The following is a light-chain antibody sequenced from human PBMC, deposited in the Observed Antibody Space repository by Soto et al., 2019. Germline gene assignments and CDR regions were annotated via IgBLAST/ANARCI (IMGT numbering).Light chain of an antibody. J-gene: IGLJ3*02. Sequence: QSALTQPPSASGSPGQPVTISCTGTSSDVGGYNYVSWYQQHPGKAPKVIIYEVSKRPSGVPDRFSGSKSGIAAFLTVSGLQAEDEADYYCCSYAGSNNGVFGGGTKLTVL. CDR2: EVS. CDR3: CSYAGSNNGV. CDR1: SSDVGGYNY. V-gene: IGLV2-8*01.